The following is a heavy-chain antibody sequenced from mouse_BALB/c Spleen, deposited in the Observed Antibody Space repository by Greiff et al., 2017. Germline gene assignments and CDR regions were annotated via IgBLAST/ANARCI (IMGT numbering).Heavy chain of an antibody. Sequence: QVHVKQPGAELVKPGASVKLSCKASGYTFTSYWMHWVKQRPGQGLEWIGEIDPSDSYTNYNQKFKGKATLTVDKSSSTAYMQLSSLTSEDSAVYYCAGTGTDYFDYWGQGTTLTVSS. CDR3: AGTGTDYFDY. D-gene: IGHD4-1*01. V-gene: IGHV1-69*02. J-gene: IGHJ2*01. CDR2: IDPSDSYT. CDR1: GYTFTSYW.